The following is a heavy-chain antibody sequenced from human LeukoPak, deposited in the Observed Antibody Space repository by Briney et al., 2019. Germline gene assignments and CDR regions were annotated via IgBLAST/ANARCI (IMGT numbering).Heavy chain of an antibody. D-gene: IGHD2-2*01. CDR2: INPNSGGT. CDR3: AREPHSPNIVVVPAAEFDP. V-gene: IGHV1-2*02. J-gene: IGHJ5*02. Sequence: SVKVSCKASGYTFTGYYMHWVRQAPGQGLEWMGWINPNSGGTNYAQKFQGRVTMTRDTSISTAYMELSRLRSDDTAVYYCAREPHSPNIVVVPAAEFDPWGQGTLATVSS. CDR1: GYTFTGYY.